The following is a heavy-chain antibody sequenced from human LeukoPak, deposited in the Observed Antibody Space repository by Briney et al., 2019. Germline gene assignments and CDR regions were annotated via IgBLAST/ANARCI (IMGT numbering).Heavy chain of an antibody. CDR1: GGTFSSYA. J-gene: IGHJ4*02. V-gene: IGHV1-69*13. D-gene: IGHD1-26*01. CDR2: IIPIFGTA. Sequence: ASVRVSCKASGGTFSSYAISWVRQAPGQGLEWMGGIIPIFGTANYAQKFQGRVTITADESTSTAYMELSSLRSEDTAVYYCAIAQWELRFDYWGQGTLVTVSS. CDR3: AIAQWELRFDY.